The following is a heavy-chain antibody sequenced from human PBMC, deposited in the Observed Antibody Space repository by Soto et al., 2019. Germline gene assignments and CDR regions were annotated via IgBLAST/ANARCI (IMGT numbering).Heavy chain of an antibody. D-gene: IGHD6-19*01. CDR2: INGNADNS. Sequence: EVQLAESGGGLVLTGGSLRLSCAASGFSFVSYWMHWVRQVPGEGLAWVSRINGNADNSDYADSVKDRFTISRDNAMNRLYLQMDSLRADDTGVYYCVRDFRGAVAGSEFDHWGQGTLVTVSS. J-gene: IGHJ4*02. CDR1: GFSFVSYW. CDR3: VRDFRGAVAGSEFDH. V-gene: IGHV3-74*01.